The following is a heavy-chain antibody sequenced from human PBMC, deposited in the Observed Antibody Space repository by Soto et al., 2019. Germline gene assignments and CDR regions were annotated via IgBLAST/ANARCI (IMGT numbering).Heavy chain of an antibody. Sequence: GGSLRLSCAASGFTFSSYAMSWVRQAPGKGLEWVSAISGSGGSTYYADSVKGRFTISRDNSKNTLYLQMNSLRAEDTAVYYCAKDSSYDFWSGYYQPFDYWGQGTLVTVSS. CDR2: ISGSGGST. D-gene: IGHD3-3*01. V-gene: IGHV3-23*01. CDR3: AKDSSYDFWSGYYQPFDY. CDR1: GFTFSSYA. J-gene: IGHJ4*02.